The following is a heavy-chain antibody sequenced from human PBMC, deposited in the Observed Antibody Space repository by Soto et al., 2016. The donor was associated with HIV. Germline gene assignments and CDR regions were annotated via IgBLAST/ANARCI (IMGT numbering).Heavy chain of an antibody. Sequence: EVQLVESGGGLVQPGGSLKLSCAASGFTFSGSAMHWVRQASGKGLEWVGRIRSKANSYATAYAASVKGRFTISRDDSKNTAYLQMNSLKTEDTAVYYCTRLLRRFGESHYTNWFDPWGRGTLVTVSS. CDR1: GFTFSGSA. V-gene: IGHV3-73*01. J-gene: IGHJ5*02. CDR3: TRLLRRFGESHYTNWFDP. CDR2: IRSKANSYAT. D-gene: IGHD3-10*01.